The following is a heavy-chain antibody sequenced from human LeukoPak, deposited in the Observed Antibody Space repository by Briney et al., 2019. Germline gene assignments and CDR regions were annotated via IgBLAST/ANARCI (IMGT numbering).Heavy chain of an antibody. CDR3: AKATELLWFGELFLYFDY. V-gene: IGHV3-23*01. J-gene: IGHJ4*02. D-gene: IGHD3-10*01. Sequence: GGSLRLSCAASGFTFSSYAMSWVRQAPGKGLEWVSAISGSGGSTYYADSVKGRFTISRDNSKNTLYLQMNSLRAEDTAVYYCAKATELLWFGELFLYFDYWGQGTLVTVSS. CDR1: GFTFSSYA. CDR2: ISGSGGST.